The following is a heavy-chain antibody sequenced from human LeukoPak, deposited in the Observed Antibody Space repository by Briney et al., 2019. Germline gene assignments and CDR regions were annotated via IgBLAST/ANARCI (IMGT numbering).Heavy chain of an antibody. V-gene: IGHV4-4*07. CDR3: ARGYNILTGYYYFDY. J-gene: IGHJ4*02. CDR2: IYTSGST. D-gene: IGHD3-9*01. Sequence: SETLSLTCTVSGGSISSYYWSWVRQPAGKGLEWIGRIYTSGSTNYNPSLKSRVTMSVDTSKNQFSLKLSPVTAADTAVYYCARGYNILTGYYYFDYWGQGTLVTVSS. CDR1: GGSISSYY.